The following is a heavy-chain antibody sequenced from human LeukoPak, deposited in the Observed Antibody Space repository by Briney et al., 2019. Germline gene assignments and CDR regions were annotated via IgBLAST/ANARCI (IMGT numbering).Heavy chain of an antibody. J-gene: IGHJ4*02. CDR1: GFTFGIYA. V-gene: IGHV3-23*01. D-gene: IGHD1-26*01. CDR2: ISGSAST. CDR3: AISGGYWAWAH. Sequence: GGSLRLSCAASGFTFGIYAMSWVRQAPGKGLEWVSGISGSASTYYADSVKGRFTISRDNSKNTLYLQMSSLRAEDTAVYYCAISGGYWAWAHWGQGTLVTVSS.